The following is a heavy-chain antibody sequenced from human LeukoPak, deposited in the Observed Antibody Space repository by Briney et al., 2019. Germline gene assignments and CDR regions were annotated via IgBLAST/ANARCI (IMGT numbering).Heavy chain of an antibody. CDR3: AKLYNYGYIN. CDR1: GITVTSNH. V-gene: IGHV3-66*01. Sequence: GGSLRLSCAASGITVTSNHMSWVRQAPGKELEWVSVIYSGGSTYYADSVTGRFTISRDNSKNTLYLQMDSLRTEDTAVYFCAKLYNYGYINWGQGTLVTVSS. J-gene: IGHJ4*02. CDR2: IYSGGST. D-gene: IGHD5-18*01.